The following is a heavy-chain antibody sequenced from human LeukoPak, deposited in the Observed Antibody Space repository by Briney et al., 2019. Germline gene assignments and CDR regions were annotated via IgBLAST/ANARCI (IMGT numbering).Heavy chain of an antibody. D-gene: IGHD6-19*01. CDR3: ARSKGGWRLFDY. Sequence: PGGPLRLSCVAYQFTFSNYEMNWVRQAPGKGLEWVSYISFGGSSIHYADSAKGRFTISRDNAKNSLYLQMNSLRAEDTAVYYCARSKGGWRLFDYWGQGTLVTVSS. J-gene: IGHJ4*02. CDR1: QFTFSNYE. V-gene: IGHV3-48*03. CDR2: ISFGGSSI.